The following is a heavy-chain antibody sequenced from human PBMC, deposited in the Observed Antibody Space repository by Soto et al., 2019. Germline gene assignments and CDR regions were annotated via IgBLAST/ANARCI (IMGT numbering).Heavy chain of an antibody. J-gene: IGHJ5*02. CDR1: GGTFSSYA. V-gene: IGHV1-69*12. CDR3: ARDRGSSSGYYPYWFDP. CDR2: IIPIFGTA. D-gene: IGHD3-22*01. Sequence: QVQLVQSGAEVKKPGSSVKVSGKASGGTFSSYAITWVRQAPGQGLEWMGGIIPIFGTANYAQKFQARVTITADESTSTAYMELSSLRSDDTAVYYCARDRGSSSGYYPYWFDPWGQGNLVTVSS.